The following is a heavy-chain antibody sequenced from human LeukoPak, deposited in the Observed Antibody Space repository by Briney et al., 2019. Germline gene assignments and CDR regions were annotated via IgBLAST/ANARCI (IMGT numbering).Heavy chain of an antibody. J-gene: IGHJ4*02. V-gene: IGHV3-74*01. CDR2: INSDGSST. CDR1: GXTLSNYW. D-gene: IGHD1-26*01. Sequence: PGGSLRLSCAASGXTLSNYWMHWVRQAPGKGLVWVSRINSDGSSTSNADSVKGRFTMSRDNAKNTLYLQMNSLRADDTAVYYCARVSGTYFFDYWGQGTLVTVSS. CDR3: ARVSGTYFFDY.